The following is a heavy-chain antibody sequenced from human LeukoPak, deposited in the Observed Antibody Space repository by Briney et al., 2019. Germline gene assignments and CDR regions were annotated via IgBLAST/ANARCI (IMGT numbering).Heavy chain of an antibody. D-gene: IGHD6-19*01. CDR3: ARVGAVAGGFDI. CDR1: GFTFSSYE. Sequence: GGSLRLSCAASGFTFSSYEMNWVRQAPGKGLVWVSRIKSDGSSTSYADSVKGRFTISRDNAKNTLHLQMNSLRAEDTAVYYCARVGAVAGGFDIWGQGTMVTVSS. CDR2: IKSDGSST. J-gene: IGHJ3*02. V-gene: IGHV3-74*01.